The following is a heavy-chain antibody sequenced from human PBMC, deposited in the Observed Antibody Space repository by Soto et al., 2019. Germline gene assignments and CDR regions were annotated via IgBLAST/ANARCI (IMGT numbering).Heavy chain of an antibody. CDR3: AKHAIFQPDSRWYFQR. V-gene: IGHV3-23*01. CDR2: ISGSGGST. CDR1: GFTFSSYA. J-gene: IGHJ1*01. Sequence: PGGSLRLSCAASGFTFSSYAMSWVRQAPGKALEWVSAISGSGGSTYYADSVKGRFTISRDNSKNTLYLQMNSLRAEDTAVYYCAKHAIFQPDSRWYFQRCGKGTLVTLCS. D-gene: IGHD2-2*02.